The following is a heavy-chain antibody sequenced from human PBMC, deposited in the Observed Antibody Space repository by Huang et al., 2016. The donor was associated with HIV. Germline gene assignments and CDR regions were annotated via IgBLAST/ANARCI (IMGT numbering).Heavy chain of an antibody. CDR3: AKDSDYNWHHCDY. Sequence: EVQLLESGGGLVQPGGSLRLSCAASGFTFNSYAMSWVRQAPGKGLGWVSTIRGSGLTTYYADSVKGRFTISRDNSKNTLYLQINSLRAEDTAVYYCAKDSDYNWHHCDYWGQGNLVSVSS. CDR1: GFTFNSYA. CDR2: IRGSGLTT. D-gene: IGHD1-1*01. V-gene: IGHV3-23*01. J-gene: IGHJ4*02.